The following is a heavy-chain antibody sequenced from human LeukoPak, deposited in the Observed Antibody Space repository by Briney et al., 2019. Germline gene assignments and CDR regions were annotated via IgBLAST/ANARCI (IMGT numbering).Heavy chain of an antibody. CDR1: GYTFTNYG. D-gene: IGHD3-16*01. J-gene: IGHJ3*01. CDR3: ARADNWEGAKGD. CDR2: IIPIFGTA. V-gene: IGHV1-69*06. Sequence: GASVKVSCKASGYTFTNYGITWVRQAPGQGLEWMGGIIPIFGTANYAQRFQGRLTITADKSTSTGYMELSSLTSEDTAVYYCARADNWEGAKGDWGQGTMVTVSS.